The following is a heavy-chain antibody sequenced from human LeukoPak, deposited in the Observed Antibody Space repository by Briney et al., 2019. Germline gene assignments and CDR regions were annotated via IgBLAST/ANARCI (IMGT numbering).Heavy chain of an antibody. D-gene: IGHD5-24*01. Sequence: ASVKVSCKVSGYTLTELSMHWVRQAPGKGLEWMGGFDPEDGETIYAQKFQGRVTMTRDTSISTAYMELSRLRSDDTAVYYCARVRWLQLYDYWGQGTLVTVSS. J-gene: IGHJ4*02. CDR2: FDPEDGET. CDR3: ARVRWLQLYDY. V-gene: IGHV1-24*01. CDR1: GYTLTELS.